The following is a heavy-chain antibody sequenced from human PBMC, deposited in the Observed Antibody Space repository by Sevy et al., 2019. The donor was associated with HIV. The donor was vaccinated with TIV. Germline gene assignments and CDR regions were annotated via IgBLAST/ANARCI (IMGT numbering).Heavy chain of an antibody. Sequence: GGSLRLSCVASGFTFSNYWMSWVRQAPGKGLEWVANIKRDGSEKYYVASVKGRFTISRDNDKTSLYLQMNSVRDEDTAVYYCARDCNSATCLWGLDVWGQGTTVTVSS. D-gene: IGHD1-26*01. CDR3: ARDCNSATCLWGLDV. CDR2: IKRDGSEK. J-gene: IGHJ6*02. CDR1: GFTFSNYW. V-gene: IGHV3-7*03.